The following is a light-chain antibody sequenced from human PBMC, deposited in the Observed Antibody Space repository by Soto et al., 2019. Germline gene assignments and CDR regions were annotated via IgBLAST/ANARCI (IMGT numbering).Light chain of an antibody. V-gene: IGLV4-69*01. Sequence: QPVLTQSPSASASLGASVKLTCTLSSGHSTYAIAWHQQQPEKGPRYLMKLYTDGSHIKGDGIPDRFSGSISGAERYLTISSLQSEDEADYYCQTWGTGFRVFGGGTKVTVL. CDR2: LYTDGSH. CDR1: SGHSTYA. J-gene: IGLJ3*02. CDR3: QTWGTGFRV.